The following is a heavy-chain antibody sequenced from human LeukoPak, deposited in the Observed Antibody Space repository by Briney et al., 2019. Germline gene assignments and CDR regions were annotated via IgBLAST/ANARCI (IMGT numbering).Heavy chain of an antibody. CDR3: AREEYSSSSGENWFDP. CDR2: INHSGST. V-gene: IGHV4-34*01. CDR1: GGSFSGYY. J-gene: IGHJ5*02. Sequence: SETLSLTCAVYGGSFSGYYWSWIRQPPGKGLEWIGEINHSGSTNYNPSLKSRVTISVDTSKNQFSLMLSSATAADTAVYYCAREEYSSSSGENWFDPWGQGTLVTVSS. D-gene: IGHD6-6*01.